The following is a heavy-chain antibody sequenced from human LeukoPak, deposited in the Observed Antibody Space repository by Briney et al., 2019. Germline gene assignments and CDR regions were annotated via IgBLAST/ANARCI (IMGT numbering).Heavy chain of an antibody. D-gene: IGHD3-22*01. J-gene: IGHJ4*02. Sequence: ASVKVSCKASGYTFTGYYMHWVRQAPGEGLEWMGWINPNSGGTNYAQKFKGRVTMTRDTSMSTAYMELSRLRSDDTAVCSCARSNYYDSSGSDYWGQGTLVTVSS. CDR2: INPNSGGT. CDR1: GYTFTGYY. CDR3: ARSNYYDSSGSDY. V-gene: IGHV1-2*02.